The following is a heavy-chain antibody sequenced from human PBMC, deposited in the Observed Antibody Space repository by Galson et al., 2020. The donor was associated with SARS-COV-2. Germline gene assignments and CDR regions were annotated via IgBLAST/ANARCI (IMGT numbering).Heavy chain of an antibody. J-gene: IGHJ4*02. D-gene: IGHD6-19*01. Sequence: GGSLRLSCAASGFSFSTYALHWVRQTPGRGLEWVAVIWSNGNSKFYLDSVKGRFTISRDNSRDIVFLQMDSLTVDDTAVYYCATSITVAGIIDYWGRGTPVTVSS. CDR2: IWSNGNSK. CDR1: GFSFSTYA. V-gene: IGHV3-33*01. CDR3: ATSITVAGIIDY.